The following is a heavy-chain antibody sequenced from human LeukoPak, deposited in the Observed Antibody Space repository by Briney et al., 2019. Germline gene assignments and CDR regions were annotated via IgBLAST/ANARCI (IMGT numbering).Heavy chain of an antibody. CDR1: RFTFSASW. V-gene: IGHV3-7*01. CDR2: IKQDGSEK. J-gene: IGHJ6*03. CDR3: ARVGPPYYYYYMDV. Sequence: GGSLRLSCAASRFTFSASWMSWVRQAPGKGLEWVANIKQDGSEKYSADSVKGRFTVSRDNAKKLVYLQMNSLTVEDTAVYYCARVGPPYYYYYMDVWGEGTTVTVSS.